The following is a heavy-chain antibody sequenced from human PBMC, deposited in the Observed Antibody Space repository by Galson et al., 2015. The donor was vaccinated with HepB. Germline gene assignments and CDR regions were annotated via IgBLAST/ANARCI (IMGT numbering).Heavy chain of an antibody. CDR3: ARGGQWQQFYYVDY. Sequence: SVKVSCKASGYSFTIYYIHWVRQAPGQRLEWMGRVKTGNGNTKYSQKFKDRVTLTRDTSATTAYMELSSLESEDTAVYYCARGGQWQQFYYVDYWGRGTLVIVSS. D-gene: IGHD5-24*01. V-gene: IGHV1-3*04. J-gene: IGHJ4*02. CDR1: GYSFTIYY. CDR2: VKTGNGNT.